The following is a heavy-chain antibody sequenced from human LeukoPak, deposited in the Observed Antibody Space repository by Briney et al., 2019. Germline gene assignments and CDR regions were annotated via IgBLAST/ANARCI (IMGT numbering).Heavy chain of an antibody. CDR1: GFTFSSYA. V-gene: IGHV3-23*01. CDR2: ISGIGDST. CDR3: ANAGLRLGELSSLDY. Sequence: PGGSLRLSCAASGFTFSSYAMSCVRQAPGKGLEWVSAISGIGDSTYYADSVKGQFTISRDNSKNTLYLQMNSRRAEDTAVYYCANAGLRLGELSSLDYWGQGTLVTVSS. J-gene: IGHJ4*02. D-gene: IGHD3-16*02.